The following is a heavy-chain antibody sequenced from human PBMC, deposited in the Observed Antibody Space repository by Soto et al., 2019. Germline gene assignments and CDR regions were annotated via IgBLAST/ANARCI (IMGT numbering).Heavy chain of an antibody. J-gene: IGHJ4*02. V-gene: IGHV3-11*01. D-gene: IGHD2-15*01. CDR2: ITTSSTL. CDR1: GFTFRDHN. Sequence: PGGSLRLSCAASGFTFRDHNMAWIRQAPGKGLEWLSYITTSSTLYYAVSVKGRFTMSRDNAKNSLYLLMNSLRVEDTAVYYCARRAGDSGGHRFDSWSQGTLVTAPQ. CDR3: ARRAGDSGGHRFDS.